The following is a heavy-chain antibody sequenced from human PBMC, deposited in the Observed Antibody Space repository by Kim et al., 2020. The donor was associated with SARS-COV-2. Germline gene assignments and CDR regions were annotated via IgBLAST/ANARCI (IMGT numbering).Heavy chain of an antibody. CDR1: GFTFGDYA. CDR3: VKDFGGYGFSYWSFDI. V-gene: IGHV3-9*01. Sequence: GGSLRLSCAASGFTFGDYAMHWVRQAPGKGLERVSCISWNSGNKYYADSVKGRFTISRDNAKNSLYLQMNSLRAEDTALYYCVKDFGGYGFSYWSFDIWGQGTLVTVSS. D-gene: IGHD5-18*01. CDR2: ISWNSGNK. J-gene: IGHJ3*02.